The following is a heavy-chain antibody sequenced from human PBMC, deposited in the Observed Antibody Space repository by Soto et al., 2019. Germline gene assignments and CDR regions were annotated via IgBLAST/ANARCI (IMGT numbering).Heavy chain of an antibody. CDR2: ISSSGSTI. CDR3: ERGGRSGYSEVFQH. Sequence: EVQLVESGGGLVQPGGSLRLSCAASGFTFSSYSMNWVRQAPGKGLEWVSYISSSGSTIYYADSVKGRFTISRDNAKNSLYLQMNSLRDEDTAVYYCERGGRSGYSEVFQHWGQGTLVTVSS. J-gene: IGHJ1*01. CDR1: GFTFSSYS. D-gene: IGHD3-22*01. V-gene: IGHV3-48*02.